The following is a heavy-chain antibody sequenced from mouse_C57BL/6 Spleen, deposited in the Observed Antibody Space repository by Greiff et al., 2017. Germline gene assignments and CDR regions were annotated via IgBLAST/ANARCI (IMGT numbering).Heavy chain of an antibody. V-gene: IGHV6-3*01. D-gene: IGHD1-1*01. J-gene: IGHJ3*01. CDR3: TGEATTVVPLAY. CDR2: IRLKSDNYAT. CDR1: GFTFSNYW. Sequence: EVQGVESGGGLVQPGGSMKLSCVASGFTFSNYWMNWVRQSPEKGLEWVAQIRLKSDNYATHYAESVKGRFTISRDDSKSSVYLQMNNLRAEDTGIYYCTGEATTVVPLAYWGQGTLVTVSA.